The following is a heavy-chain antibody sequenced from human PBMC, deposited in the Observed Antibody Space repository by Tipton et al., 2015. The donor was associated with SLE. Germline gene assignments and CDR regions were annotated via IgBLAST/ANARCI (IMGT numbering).Heavy chain of an antibody. D-gene: IGHD6-19*01. Sequence: SLRLSCAASGFTFSSYWMSWVRQAPGKGLEWVANIKQDGSEKFYVDSVKGRFTISRDNAKNSLYLQINHLRAEDTAVYYCAREGYSSGWYFDYWGQGTLVTVSS. CDR2: IKQDGSEK. CDR3: AREGYSSGWYFDY. J-gene: IGHJ4*02. CDR1: GFTFSSYW. V-gene: IGHV3-7*01.